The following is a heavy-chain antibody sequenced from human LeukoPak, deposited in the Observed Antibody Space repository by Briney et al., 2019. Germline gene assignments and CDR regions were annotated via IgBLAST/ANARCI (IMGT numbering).Heavy chain of an antibody. V-gene: IGHV4-34*01. CDR2: INHSGST. CDR1: GGSISSYY. Sequence: SETLSLTCTVSGGSISSYYWSWIRQPAGKGLEWIGEINHSGSTNHNPSLKSRVTISVDTSKNQFSLKLSSVTAADTAVYYCARGRRYCSSTSCFNWFDPWGQGTLVTVSS. D-gene: IGHD2-2*01. J-gene: IGHJ5*02. CDR3: ARGRRYCSSTSCFNWFDP.